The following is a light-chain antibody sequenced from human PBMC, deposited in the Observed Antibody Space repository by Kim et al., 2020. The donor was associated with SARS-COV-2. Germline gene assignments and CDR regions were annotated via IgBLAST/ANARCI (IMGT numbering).Light chain of an antibody. Sequence: EIVMTQSPATLSVSTGERATLSCRASQSVSSNLAWYQQKPGQAPRLLIYGASTRATGIPARFSGSGPGTEFTLTISSLQSEDFAVYYCQQYNNWPRTFGQGTKVDIK. CDR1: QSVSSN. J-gene: IGKJ1*01. V-gene: IGKV3-15*01. CDR2: GAS. CDR3: QQYNNWPRT.